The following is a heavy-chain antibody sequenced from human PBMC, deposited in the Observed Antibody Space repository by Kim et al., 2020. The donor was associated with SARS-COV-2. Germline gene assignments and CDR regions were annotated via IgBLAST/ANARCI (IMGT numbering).Heavy chain of an antibody. CDR3: ARDSSSWYYFDY. Sequence: NYAQKLPGRVTMTTDTSTSTAYMELRSLRSDDTAVYYCARDSSSWYYFDYWGQGTLVTVSS. J-gene: IGHJ4*02. V-gene: IGHV1-18*01. D-gene: IGHD6-13*01.